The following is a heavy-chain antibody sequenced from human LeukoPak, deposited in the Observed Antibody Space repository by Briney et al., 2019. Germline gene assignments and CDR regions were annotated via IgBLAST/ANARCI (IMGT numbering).Heavy chain of an antibody. Sequence: ASVKVSCKASGYTFTSYGISWVRQAPGQGLEWMGWIGAYNGNTNYAQKLQGRVTMTTDTSTSTAYMELRSLRSDDTAVYYCARDYRGFPYSSGWHLGFDPWGQGTLVTVSS. CDR3: ARDYRGFPYSSGWHLGFDP. V-gene: IGHV1-18*01. J-gene: IGHJ5*02. CDR2: IGAYNGNT. CDR1: GYTFTSYG. D-gene: IGHD6-19*01.